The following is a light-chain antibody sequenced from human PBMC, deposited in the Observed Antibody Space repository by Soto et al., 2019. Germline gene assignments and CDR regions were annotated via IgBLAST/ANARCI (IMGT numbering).Light chain of an antibody. Sequence: QSVLTQPPSVSGSPGQSVAISCTGTSSDVGSYNRVSWYQQPPGAAPKLMIYEVSNRPSGVPDRFSGSKSCNTASLTISGLQAEDEADYYCNSYTGSSTYVFGTGTKVTVL. CDR2: EVS. CDR3: NSYTGSSTYV. J-gene: IGLJ1*01. CDR1: SSDVGSYNR. V-gene: IGLV2-18*02.